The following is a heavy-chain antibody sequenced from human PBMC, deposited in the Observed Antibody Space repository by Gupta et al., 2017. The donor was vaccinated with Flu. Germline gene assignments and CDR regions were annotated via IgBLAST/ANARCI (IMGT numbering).Heavy chain of an antibody. J-gene: IGHJ5*02. Sequence: QVQLRESGPGLVKPSGTLSLTCAVSGGSPSSSNWWTWVRQSPGKGLQWIGEIYHSGSPNYNPSLQSRATISVDNSKNQFSLELSSVTAADTAVYYCARVAYRRDWIDPWGQGTLVTVSS. V-gene: IGHV4-4*02. CDR1: GGSPSSSNW. D-gene: IGHD4-11*01. CDR3: ARVAYRRDWIDP. CDR2: IYHSGSP.